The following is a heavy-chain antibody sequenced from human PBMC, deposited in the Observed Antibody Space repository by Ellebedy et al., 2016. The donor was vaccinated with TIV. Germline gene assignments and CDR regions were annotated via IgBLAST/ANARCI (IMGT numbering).Heavy chain of an antibody. D-gene: IGHD4-23*01. V-gene: IGHV4-59*01. Sequence: SETLSLXCSVSGCSINSYYWRWIRQSPVKGLEWIGYVHYSGGTKYSPSLKSRVFISIDTSKNQFSLKLSSVTAADTAVYYCARDSSNSRWYLWGQGTLVTVSS. J-gene: IGHJ5*02. CDR3: ARDSSNSRWYL. CDR2: VHYSGGT. CDR1: GCSINSYY.